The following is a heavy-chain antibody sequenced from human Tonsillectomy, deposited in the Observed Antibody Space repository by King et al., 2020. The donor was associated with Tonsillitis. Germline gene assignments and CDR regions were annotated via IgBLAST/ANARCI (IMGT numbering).Heavy chain of an antibody. J-gene: IGHJ6*02. Sequence: VQLVQSGAEVKKPGASVKVSCKASGYTFTSYDINWVRHATGQGLEWMGWMNPNSGNTGYAQKFQGRVTMTRNTSISTAYMEPSSLRSKDTAVYYCARAQYYDFWSGYYSYCYGMAGWGQGTTVTVSS. D-gene: IGHD3-3*01. V-gene: IGHV1-8*01. CDR3: ARAQYYDFWSGYYSYCYGMAG. CDR1: GYTFTSYD. CDR2: MNPNSGNT.